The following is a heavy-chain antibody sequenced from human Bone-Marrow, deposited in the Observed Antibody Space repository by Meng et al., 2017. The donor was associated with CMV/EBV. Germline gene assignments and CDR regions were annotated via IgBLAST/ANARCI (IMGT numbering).Heavy chain of an antibody. Sequence: SVKVSCKASGGTFSSYAISWVRQAPGQGLEWMGGIIPIFGTANYAQKFQGRVTITTDESTGTAYMELSSLRSEDTAVYYCARGYCSGGSCYGYYYGMDVWGQGTTVTVSS. CDR1: GGTFSSYA. CDR2: IIPIFGTA. CDR3: ARGYCSGGSCYGYYYGMDV. J-gene: IGHJ6*01. V-gene: IGHV1-69*05. D-gene: IGHD2-15*01.